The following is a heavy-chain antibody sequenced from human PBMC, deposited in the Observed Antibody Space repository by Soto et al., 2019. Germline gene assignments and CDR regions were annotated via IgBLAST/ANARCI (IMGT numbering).Heavy chain of an antibody. CDR2: ISYSGST. CDR3: ARHEDSSSWLAWFDP. CDR1: GGSISSSTYY. V-gene: IGHV4-39*01. D-gene: IGHD6-13*01. Sequence: PSETLSLTCTVSGGSISSSTYYWGWIRQPPGKGLEWIATISYSGSTYYNPSLKSRVTISVDTSKNQFSLNLTSVTAADTAVYYCARHEDSSSWLAWFDPWGQGTLVTVSS. J-gene: IGHJ5*02.